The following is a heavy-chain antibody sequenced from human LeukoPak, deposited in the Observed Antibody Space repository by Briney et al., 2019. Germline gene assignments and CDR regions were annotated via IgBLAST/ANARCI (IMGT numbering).Heavy chain of an antibody. Sequence: SETLSLTCAVYGGSFSGYYWSWIRQPPGKGLEWIGEINHSGSTNYNPSLKSRVTISVDTSKNQSSLKLSSVTAADTAVYYCARTSVVVTAIRNQGVYYFDYWGQGTLVTVSS. V-gene: IGHV4-34*01. CDR1: GGSFSGYY. CDR2: INHSGST. D-gene: IGHD2-21*02. J-gene: IGHJ4*02. CDR3: ARTSVVVTAIRNQGVYYFDY.